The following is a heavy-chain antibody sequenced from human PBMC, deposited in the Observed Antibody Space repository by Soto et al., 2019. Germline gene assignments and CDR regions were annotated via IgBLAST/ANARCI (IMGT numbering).Heavy chain of an antibody. D-gene: IGHD1-26*01. CDR1: GFTFSDYS. CDR2: IEWDSSEK. V-gene: IGHV3-7*05. CDR3: VRGLYTGSPHFFY. J-gene: IGHJ4*01. Sequence: PGGSLRPSWAASGFTFSDYSMNLVRQAPGKGLEWVANIEWDSSEKNYVDSGKGRFTVSRDNARRSLYLQMNSLSVEDTAVYYCVRGLYTGSPHFFYWGQGTLVTVSS.